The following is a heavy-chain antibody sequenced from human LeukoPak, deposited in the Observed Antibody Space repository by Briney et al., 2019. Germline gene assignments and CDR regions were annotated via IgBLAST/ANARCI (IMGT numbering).Heavy chain of an antibody. J-gene: IGHJ4*02. D-gene: IGHD1/OR15-1a*01. V-gene: IGHV2-5*01. CDR1: GFSLSTSGVA. CDR2: IYWNDYK. CDR3: AHRCRGNNCPDYFDY. Sequence: VSGPTLVKPTQTLTLTCTFSGFSLSTSGVAVTWIRQPPGKALEWLALIYWNDYKHYSPSLKSRLTITKDTSKNQVVLTMTNMDPVDTSTYYCAHRCRGNNCPDYFDYWGPGTLVTVSS.